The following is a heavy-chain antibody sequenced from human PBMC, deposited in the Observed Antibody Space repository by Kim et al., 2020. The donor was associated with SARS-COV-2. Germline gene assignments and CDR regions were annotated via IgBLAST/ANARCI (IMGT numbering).Heavy chain of an antibody. D-gene: IGHD2-15*01. CDR3: AREGDKYCSGGSCYTGSIEVYYYGMDV. J-gene: IGHJ6*02. CDR1: GYTFTSYA. CDR2: INAGNGNT. Sequence: ASVKVSCKASGYTFTSYAMHWVRQAPGQRLEWMGWINAGNGNTKYSQKFQGRVTITRDTSASTAYMELSSLRSEDTAVYYCAREGDKYCSGGSCYTGSIEVYYYGMDVWGQGTTVTVSS. V-gene: IGHV1-3*01.